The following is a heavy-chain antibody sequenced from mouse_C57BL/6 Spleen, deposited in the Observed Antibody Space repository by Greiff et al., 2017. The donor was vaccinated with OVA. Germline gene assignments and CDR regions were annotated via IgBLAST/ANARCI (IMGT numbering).Heavy chain of an antibody. CDR1: GYSFTGYY. CDR3: ANDGYSD. J-gene: IGHJ2*01. V-gene: IGHV1-42*01. D-gene: IGHD2-3*01. Sequence: EVQLQQSGAELVKPGASVKISCKASGYSFTGYYMNWVKQRPGKSLEWIGEINPSTGGTTYNQKFKAKATLTVDKSSSTAYMQLNSLTSEDSAVDYCANDGYSDWGQGTTLTVSS. CDR2: INPSTGGT.